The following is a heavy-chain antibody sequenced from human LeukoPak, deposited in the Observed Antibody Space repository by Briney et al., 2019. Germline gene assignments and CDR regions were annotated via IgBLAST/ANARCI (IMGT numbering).Heavy chain of an antibody. Sequence: SETLSLTCAVYGGSFSGYYWSWIRQPPGKGLEWIGEINHSGSTNYNPSLKSRVTISVDTSKNQFSLKLSSVTAADTAVYYCAFHGGSPGGFDYWGQGTLVTVSS. J-gene: IGHJ4*02. D-gene: IGHD2-15*01. CDR3: AFHGGSPGGFDY. CDR1: GGSFSGYY. CDR2: INHSGST. V-gene: IGHV4-34*01.